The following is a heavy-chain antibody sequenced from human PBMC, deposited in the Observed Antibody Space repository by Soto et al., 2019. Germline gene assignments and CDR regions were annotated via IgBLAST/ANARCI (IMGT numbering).Heavy chain of an antibody. J-gene: IGHJ4*02. CDR3: ARGRRDIVVVPAEYYFDY. CDR2: INPNSGGT. Sequence: ASVKVSCKASGYTFTGYYMHWVRQAPGQGLEWMGWINPNSGGTNYAQKFQGWVTMTRDTSISTAYMELSRLRSDDTAVYYCARGRRDIVVVPAEYYFDYWGQGTLVTVS. CDR1: GYTFTGYY. V-gene: IGHV1-2*04. D-gene: IGHD2-2*01.